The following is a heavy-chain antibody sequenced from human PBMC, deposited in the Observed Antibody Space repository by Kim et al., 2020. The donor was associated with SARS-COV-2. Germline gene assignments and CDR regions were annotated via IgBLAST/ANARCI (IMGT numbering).Heavy chain of an antibody. D-gene: IGHD2-15*01. CDR2: ICCSGRT. CDR1: GGSISSGCYY. Sequence: SETLSLTCTVSGGSISSGCYYWSWLRQHPGKGRVGIGYICCSGRTYYNLTLKSPVAISVDTNKFQFSLKLTSVTAAATSLYDCASDYCSDGSCSRCDPWG. J-gene: IGHJ5*02. CDR3: ASDYCSDGSCSRCDP. V-gene: IGHV4-31*01.